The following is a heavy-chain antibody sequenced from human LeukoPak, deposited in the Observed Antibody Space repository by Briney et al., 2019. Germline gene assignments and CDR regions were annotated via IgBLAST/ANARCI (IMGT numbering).Heavy chain of an antibody. J-gene: IGHJ1*01. D-gene: IGHD3-22*01. CDR2: ISSSSSYI. CDR3: ARDRRPRNGYYYDSSTFQH. Sequence: GGSLRLSCAASGFTFSSYSMNWVRQAPGKGLEWVSSISSSSSYIYYADSVKGRFTISRDNAKNSLYLQMNSLRAEDTAVYYCARDRRPRNGYYYDSSTFQHWGQGTLVTVSS. V-gene: IGHV3-21*04. CDR1: GFTFSSYS.